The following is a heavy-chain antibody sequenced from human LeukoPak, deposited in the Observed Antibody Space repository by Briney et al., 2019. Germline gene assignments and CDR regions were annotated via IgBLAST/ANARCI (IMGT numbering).Heavy chain of an antibody. J-gene: IGHJ4*02. CDR1: GGSISSGSYY. Sequence: PSETLSLTCTVSGGSISSGSYYRSWIRQPAGKGLEWIGRIYTSGSTNYNPSLKSRVTISVDTSKNQFSLKLSSVTAADTAVYYCARGSSYYDSSGYYLYFDYWGQGTLVTVSS. D-gene: IGHD3-22*01. V-gene: IGHV4-61*02. CDR2: IYTSGST. CDR3: ARGSSYYDSSGYYLYFDY.